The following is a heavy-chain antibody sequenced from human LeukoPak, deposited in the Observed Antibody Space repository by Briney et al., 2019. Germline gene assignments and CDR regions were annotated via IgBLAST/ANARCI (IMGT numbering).Heavy chain of an antibody. CDR1: GGSISSSNW. CDR2: IYHSGST. J-gene: IGHJ6*03. CDR3: ARGYCSGGSCYSYYYYNCMDV. D-gene: IGHD2-15*01. Sequence: SGTLSLTCAVSGGSISSSNWWSWVRQPPGKGLEWIGEIYHSGSTNYNPSLKSRVTISVDTSKNQFSLKLSSVTAADTAVYYCARGYCSGGSCYSYYYYNCMDVWGKGTTVTVSS. V-gene: IGHV4-4*02.